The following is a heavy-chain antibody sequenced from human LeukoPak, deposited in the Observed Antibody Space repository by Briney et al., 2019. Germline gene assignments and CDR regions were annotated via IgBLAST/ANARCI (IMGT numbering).Heavy chain of an antibody. J-gene: IGHJ4*02. CDR1: GFTFSNAG. Sequence: PGGSLRLSCAASGFTFSNAGMSWVRQAPGKGLEWVGRIYSKTDGGTTDYAAPVKGRFTISRDDSKNTLYLQMNSLKTEDTAVYYCTTDDTQWLVKPHDYWGQGTLVTVSS. CDR3: TTDDTQWLVKPHDY. CDR2: IYSKTDGGTT. V-gene: IGHV3-15*01. D-gene: IGHD6-19*01.